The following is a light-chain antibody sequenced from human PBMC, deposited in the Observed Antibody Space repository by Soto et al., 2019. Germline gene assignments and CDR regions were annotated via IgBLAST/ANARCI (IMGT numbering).Light chain of an antibody. J-gene: IGKJ1*01. V-gene: IGKV1-27*01. CDR3: QKYNSAPRT. CDR2: AAS. Sequence: DIQMTQSPCSLSSSVGDRVTITCRASQSISNYLAWYQQKPGKVPKLLIYAASTLQSGVPSRFSGSGSGTDFTLTISSLQPEDVATYYCQKYNSAPRTFGQGTKVEIK. CDR1: QSISNY.